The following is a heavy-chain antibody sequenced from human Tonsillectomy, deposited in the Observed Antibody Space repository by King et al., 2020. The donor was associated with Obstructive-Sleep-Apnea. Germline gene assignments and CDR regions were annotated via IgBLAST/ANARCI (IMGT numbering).Heavy chain of an antibody. J-gene: IGHJ6*02. CDR3: ARDGLWFGEGVDV. Sequence: QVQLQESGPGLVKPSETLSLTCTVSGGSITGYYWSWIRQPPGKGLEWIGDIYYSGSTNYNPSLKSRVTISVATSKNQFSLKLSSVTAADTAVYYCARDGLWFGEGVDVWGQGTTVTVSS. V-gene: IGHV4-59*01. D-gene: IGHD3-10*01. CDR2: IYYSGST. CDR1: GGSITGYY.